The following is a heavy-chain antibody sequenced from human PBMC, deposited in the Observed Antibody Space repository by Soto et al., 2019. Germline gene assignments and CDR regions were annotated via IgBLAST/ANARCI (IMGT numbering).Heavy chain of an antibody. V-gene: IGHV3-74*01. CDR2: MTSDGSTT. CDR3: ATAEVDY. J-gene: IGHJ4*02. Sequence: GGCLGLSFAASGFRFGSSCMHWVRQAPGKGLQWVSRMTSDGSTTDYADSVKGRFTVSRDNGKYTLYLQMNSLRAEDTAVYYCATAEVDYWGPGTQVTVSS. CDR1: GFRFGSSC.